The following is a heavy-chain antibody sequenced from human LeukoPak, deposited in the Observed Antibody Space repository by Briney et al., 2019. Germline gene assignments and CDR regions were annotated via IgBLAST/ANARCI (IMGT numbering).Heavy chain of an antibody. J-gene: IGHJ4*02. CDR2: ISSSGGTT. V-gene: IGHV3-23*01. CDR1: GFTFSSYA. Sequence: GGSLRLSCAASGFTFSSYAMTWVRQAPGKGLEWVSTISSSGGTTYYADSVKGRFTISRDNSKNTLYLQMNSLRAEDTALYYCAKSPRGSRIDYWGQGTLATVSS. CDR3: AKSPRGSRIDY. D-gene: IGHD3-10*01.